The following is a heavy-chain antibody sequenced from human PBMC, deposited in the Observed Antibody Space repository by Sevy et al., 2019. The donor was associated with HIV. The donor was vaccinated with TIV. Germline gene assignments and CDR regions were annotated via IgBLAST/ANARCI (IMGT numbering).Heavy chain of an antibody. D-gene: IGHD1-26*01. V-gene: IGHV3-30-3*01. J-gene: IGHJ3*02. CDR1: GFTFNNFA. CDR3: AKAYSVSYYIRHDAFDI. Sequence: GGSLRLSCAASGFTFNNFAMHWVRLAPGKGPEWVAVVSSDGAITYYADSVKGRFTVSRDNSKNTVYLQMSSLRTADTALYYCAKAYSVSYYIRHDAFDIWGQGTMVTVS. CDR2: VSSDGAIT.